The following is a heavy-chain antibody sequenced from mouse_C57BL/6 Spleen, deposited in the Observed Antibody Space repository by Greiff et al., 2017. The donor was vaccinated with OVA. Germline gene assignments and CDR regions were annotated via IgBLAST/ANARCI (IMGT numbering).Heavy chain of an antibody. V-gene: IGHV1-53*01. CDR2: INPSNGGT. D-gene: IGHD2-2*01. CDR3: ARSGAYYGYDEGNAMDY. Sequence: QVQLQQSGPELVKPGASVKLSCKASGYTFTSYWMHWVKQRPGQGLEWIGNINPSNGGTNYNEKFKSKATLTVDKSSSTAYMQLSSLTSEDSAVYYCARSGAYYGYDEGNAMDYWGQGTSVTVSS. J-gene: IGHJ4*01. CDR1: GYTFTSYW.